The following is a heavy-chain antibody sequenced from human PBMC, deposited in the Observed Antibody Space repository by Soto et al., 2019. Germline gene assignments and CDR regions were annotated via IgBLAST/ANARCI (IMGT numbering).Heavy chain of an antibody. V-gene: IGHV3-30-3*01. J-gene: IGHJ4*02. D-gene: IGHD6-19*01. CDR2: ISYDGSNK. CDR1: GFTCSSYA. CDR3: AREWLAFDY. Sequence: PGGSLRLSCAASGFTCSSYAMHWVRQAPGKGLEWVAVISYDGSNKYYADSVKGRFTISRDNSKNTLYLQMNSLRAEDTAVYYCAREWLAFDYWGQGTLVTVPQ.